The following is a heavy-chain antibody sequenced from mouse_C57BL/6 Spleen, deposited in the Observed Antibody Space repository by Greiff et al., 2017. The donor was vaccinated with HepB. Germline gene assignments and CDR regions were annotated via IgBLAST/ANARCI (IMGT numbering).Heavy chain of an antibody. CDR3: AIHYYCFDY. CDR1: GYTFTDYN. CDR2: INPNNGGT. D-gene: IGHD1-1*01. Sequence: EVKLQESGPELVKPGASVKMSCKASGYTFTDYNMHWVKQSHGKSLEWIGYINPNNGGTSYNQKFKGKATLTVNKSSSTAYMELRSLTSEDSAVYYCAIHYYCFDYWGQGTTLTVSS. J-gene: IGHJ2*01. V-gene: IGHV1-22*01.